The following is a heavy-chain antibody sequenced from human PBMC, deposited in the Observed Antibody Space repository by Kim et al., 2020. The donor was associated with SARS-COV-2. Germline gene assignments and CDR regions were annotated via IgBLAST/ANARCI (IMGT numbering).Heavy chain of an antibody. Sequence: GGSLRLSCAASGFALSNSLMNWVRQTPGEGLVWVSRIHSDGGITEYVDSVKGRFTISRDNAKNTLYLHMNGLRPEDTAVYYCARAGDYDSSGYYAFFHPWGQGARVTVSS. J-gene: IGHJ5*02. CDR1: GFALSNSL. CDR2: IHSDGGIT. V-gene: IGHV3-74*03. D-gene: IGHD3-22*01. CDR3: ARAGDYDSSGYYAFFHP.